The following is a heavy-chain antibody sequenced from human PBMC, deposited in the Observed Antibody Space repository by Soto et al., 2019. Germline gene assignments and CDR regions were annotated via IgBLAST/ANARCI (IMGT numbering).Heavy chain of an antibody. D-gene: IGHD6-13*01. CDR2: MNPNSGNT. J-gene: IGHJ5*02. CDR3: ARERSAAGTGGFDP. V-gene: IGHV1-8*01. CDR1: GYTFTSYD. Sequence: QVQLVQSGAEVKQPGASVKVSCKASGYTFTSYDINWVRQATGQGLEWMGWMNPNSGNTGYAQKFQGRVTMTRNTSISTAYMELSSLRSEDTAVYYCARERSAAGTGGFDPWGQGTLVTVSS.